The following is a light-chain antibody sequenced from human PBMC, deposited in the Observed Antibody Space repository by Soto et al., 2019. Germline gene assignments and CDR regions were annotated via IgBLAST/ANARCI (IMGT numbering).Light chain of an antibody. Sequence: DIQMTQSPSTLSASVGDRVTITCRASQSISSLLAWYQQKPGRAPTLLIYKASTLESGVPSRFSGSGSGTEFSLTISSLQPDDPATYYCQQYNSYPLTFGQGTRLEIK. CDR1: QSISSL. V-gene: IGKV1-5*03. J-gene: IGKJ5*01. CDR2: KAS. CDR3: QQYNSYPLT.